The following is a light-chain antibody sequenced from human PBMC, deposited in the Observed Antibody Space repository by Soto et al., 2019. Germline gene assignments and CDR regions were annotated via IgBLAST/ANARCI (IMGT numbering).Light chain of an antibody. CDR3: QQYDNSPLT. Sequence: IVMTQSPATLSVSPCEIATLSCRASQSVSRKLAWYQQTRGQAPRLLIYGASNRATGIPDRFSGSGSGTDFTLTISRLEPEDFAVYYCQQYDNSPLTFGGGTKVDIK. J-gene: IGKJ4*01. CDR1: QSVSRK. V-gene: IGKV3D-15*01. CDR2: GAS.